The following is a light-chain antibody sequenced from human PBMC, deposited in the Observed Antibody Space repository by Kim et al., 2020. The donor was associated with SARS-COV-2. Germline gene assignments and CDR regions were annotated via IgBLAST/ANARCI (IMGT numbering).Light chain of an antibody. V-gene: IGLV2-14*04. Sequence: GHSITIACTGTSSYVVGYNYVSWYQQHPDKAPKLMIYDVSKRPSGVSNRFSGSKSGNTASLTISGLQAEDEADYYCSSYTSSSTRVFGGGTQLTVL. CDR1: SSYVVGYNY. CDR2: DVS. J-gene: IGLJ3*02. CDR3: SSYTSSSTRV.